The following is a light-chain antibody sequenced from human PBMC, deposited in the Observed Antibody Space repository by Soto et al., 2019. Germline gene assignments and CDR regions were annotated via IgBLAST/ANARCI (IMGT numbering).Light chain of an antibody. CDR1: QRVSSGS. CDR3: QQYGSSPRT. Sequence: EIVLTQSPGTLSLSPGERATLSCTASQRVSSGSLATYQQQPGQAPRLLIYGASSRATGIPDRFSGSGSGTDFTLTISRLEHEDFVVYYCQQYGSSPRTFGQGTKVDIK. J-gene: IGKJ1*01. V-gene: IGKV3-20*01. CDR2: GAS.